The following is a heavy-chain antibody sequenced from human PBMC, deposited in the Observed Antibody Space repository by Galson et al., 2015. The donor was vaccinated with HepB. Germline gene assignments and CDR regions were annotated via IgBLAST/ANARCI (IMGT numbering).Heavy chain of an antibody. CDR2: IYPGDSDT. J-gene: IGHJ6*02. D-gene: IGHD3-3*01. Sequence: QSGAEVKEPGESLKISCKGSGYSFTSYWIGWVRQMPGKGLEWMGIIYPGDSDTRYSPSFQGQVTISADKSISTAYLQWSSLKASDPAMYYCASHSDTIFGVVKKSYYGMDVWGQGTTVTVSS. V-gene: IGHV5-51*03. CDR1: GYSFTSYW. CDR3: ASHSDTIFGVVKKSYYGMDV.